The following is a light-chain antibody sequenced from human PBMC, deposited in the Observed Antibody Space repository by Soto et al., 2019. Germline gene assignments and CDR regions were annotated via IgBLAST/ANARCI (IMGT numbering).Light chain of an antibody. Sequence: QSALTQPASVSGSPGQSITISCTGTSSDVGGYKYVSWYQQYPGKAPKLMIYEAFKRPSGVSHRFSGSTSGNTASLTISGLQAEDEASYYCCSYAGRSTGVFGGGTKLTVL. CDR1: SSDVGGYKY. CDR2: EAF. J-gene: IGLJ3*02. CDR3: CSYAGRSTGV. V-gene: IGLV2-23*01.